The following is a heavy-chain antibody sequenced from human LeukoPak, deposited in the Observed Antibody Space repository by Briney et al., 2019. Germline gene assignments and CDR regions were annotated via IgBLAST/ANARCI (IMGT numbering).Heavy chain of an antibody. CDR2: ISRSGRDI. Sequence: GGSLRLSCAVSGFTFSDYYMTWIRQAPRKGLEWVSYISRSGRDIDYADSVKGRFSISRDNAKNSLFPQMNRLRAEDTAVYYCATPGGHWGQGTLVTVSS. CDR3: ATPGGH. J-gene: IGHJ4*02. D-gene: IGHD3-16*01. CDR1: GFTFSDYY. V-gene: IGHV3-11*01.